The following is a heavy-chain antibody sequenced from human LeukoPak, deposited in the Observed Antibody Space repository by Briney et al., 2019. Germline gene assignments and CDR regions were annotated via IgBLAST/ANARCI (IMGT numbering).Heavy chain of an antibody. CDR1: GFTFSSYG. CDR2: IWYNGRNE. J-gene: IGHJ4*02. CDR3: ARESRGELFAPPDY. V-gene: IGHV3-33*08. D-gene: IGHD3-10*01. Sequence: GGSLRLSCAASGFTFSSYGIHWVRQAPGKGLEWVAIIWYNGRNETYADSVKGRFTISRDNSKNTLYLYMNSLRAEDTAVYYCARESRGELFAPPDYWGQGTLVTVSS.